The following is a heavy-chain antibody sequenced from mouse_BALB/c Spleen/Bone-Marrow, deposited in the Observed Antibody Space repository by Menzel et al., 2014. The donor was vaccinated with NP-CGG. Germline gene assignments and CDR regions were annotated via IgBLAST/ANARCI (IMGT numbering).Heavy chain of an antibody. CDR3: ARYDGYLDY. Sequence: VQLQQSGAELVRPGTSVKVSCKASGYAFTDYLMEWLKQRPGQGLEWIGVINPGSGSTNYNEKFKDKATLTADTSSNTADMQLSSLTSDDSAVYFCARYDGYLDYWGQGTTLTVSS. CDR1: GYAFTDYL. D-gene: IGHD2-3*01. CDR2: INPGSGST. J-gene: IGHJ2*01. V-gene: IGHV1-54*01.